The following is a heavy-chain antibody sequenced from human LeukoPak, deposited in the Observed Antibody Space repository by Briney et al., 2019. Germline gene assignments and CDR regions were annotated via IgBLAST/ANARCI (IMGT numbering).Heavy chain of an antibody. Sequence: SETLSLTCSVSGGSISNYYWSWIRQPPGKGLEWIGYIFYSGSTNYNPSLKSRVTIPVDTSKNQFSLKLSSVTAADTAVYYCAREAVRSDAFDIWGQGTMVTVSS. CDR1: GGSISNYY. V-gene: IGHV4-59*01. D-gene: IGHD4-17*01. CDR2: IFYSGST. J-gene: IGHJ3*02. CDR3: AREAVRSDAFDI.